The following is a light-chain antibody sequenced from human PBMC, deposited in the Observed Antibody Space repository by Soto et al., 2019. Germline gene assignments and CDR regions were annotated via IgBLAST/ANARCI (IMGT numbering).Light chain of an antibody. CDR1: QGISSY. V-gene: IGKV1-9*01. CDR2: AAS. CDR3: QQLNSYPYT. Sequence: DIPLTQSPSFLSASVGDRVTITCRASQGISSYLAWYQQKPGKAPKLLIYAASTLQSGVPSRFSGSGSGTEFTLTISSLQPEDFETYSCQQLNSYPYTFGQGTKLEIK. J-gene: IGKJ2*01.